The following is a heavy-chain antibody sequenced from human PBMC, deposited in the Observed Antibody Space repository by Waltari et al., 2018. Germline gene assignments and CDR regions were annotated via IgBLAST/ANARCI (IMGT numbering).Heavy chain of an antibody. J-gene: IGHJ3*02. CDR3: ARHEVRATKRSYAFDI. Sequence: QVQLQESGPGLVKPSETLSLTCAVSGYSISRGYYWGWIRQPPGKGLEWIGSIYHSGSTYYNPSLKSRVTISVDTSKNQFSLKLSSVTAADTAVYYCARHEVRATKRSYAFDIWGQGTMVTVSS. V-gene: IGHV4-38-2*01. CDR2: IYHSGST. D-gene: IGHD1-26*01. CDR1: GYSISRGYY.